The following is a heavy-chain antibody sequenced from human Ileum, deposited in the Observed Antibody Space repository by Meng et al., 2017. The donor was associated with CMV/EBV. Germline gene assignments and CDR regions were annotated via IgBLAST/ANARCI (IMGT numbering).Heavy chain of an antibody. Sequence: GESLKISCGASGFAFSNVWMNWVRQAPGKGLEWLGRVKTKPEGETTDYAAPAKGRFTSSRDDSKNMLFLQMNSLKTEDTAVYYCTSRIVTTNDNWGQGTLVTVSS. V-gene: IGHV3-15*01. CDR2: VKTKPEGETT. CDR3: TSRIVTTNDN. CDR1: GFAFSNVW. D-gene: IGHD4-11*01. J-gene: IGHJ1*01.